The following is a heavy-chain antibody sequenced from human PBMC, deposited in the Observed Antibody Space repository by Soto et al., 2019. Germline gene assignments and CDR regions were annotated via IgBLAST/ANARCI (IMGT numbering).Heavy chain of an antibody. J-gene: IGHJ4*02. CDR3: AKTGTVSSYGYPLSA. Sequence: PGWSLRLSCAASGFTFSSYGMSWVRQAPGEGLEWVSGISGSGGSTYYADSVKGRFTISRDNSKNTLYLQMYSLRAEDTAVYYCAKTGTVSSYGYPLSAWGQGTLVTLAS. V-gene: IGHV3-23*01. CDR1: GFTFSSYG. D-gene: IGHD5-18*01. CDR2: ISGSGGST.